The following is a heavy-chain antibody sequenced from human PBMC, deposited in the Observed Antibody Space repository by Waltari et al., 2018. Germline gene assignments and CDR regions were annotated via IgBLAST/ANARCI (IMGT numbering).Heavy chain of an antibody. D-gene: IGHD5-12*01. J-gene: IGHJ4*02. V-gene: IGHV3-7*03. CDR3: ARLRGGYDFDY. CDR2: RNQDGSEK. CDR1: GFTFSSDW. Sequence: EVQLVESGGGLVQPGGSLRLSCAASGFTFSSDWMSWVRQAPGKGLEGVATRNQDGSEKYYVDSVKGRFTSSRDNAKNSLYLQMNGLRAGDTAVYYCARLRGGYDFDYWGQGTLVTVSS.